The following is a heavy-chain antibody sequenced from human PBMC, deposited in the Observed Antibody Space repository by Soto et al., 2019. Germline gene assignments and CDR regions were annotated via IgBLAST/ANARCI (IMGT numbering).Heavy chain of an antibody. CDR1: GYSFTSYW. J-gene: IGHJ4*02. V-gene: IGHV5-10-1*01. CDR2: IDPSDSYT. Sequence: GESLKISCKGSGYSFTSYWISWVRQMPGKGLEWMGRIDPSDSYTNYSPSFQGHVTISADKSISTAYLQWSSLKASDTAMYYCARGVTLRASIVGATEFDYWGQGTLVTVS. CDR3: ARGVTLRASIVGATEFDY. D-gene: IGHD1-26*01.